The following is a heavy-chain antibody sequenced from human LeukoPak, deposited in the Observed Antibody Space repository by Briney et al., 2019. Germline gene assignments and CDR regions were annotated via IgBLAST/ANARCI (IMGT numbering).Heavy chain of an antibody. CDR2: INNDGSST. D-gene: IGHD5-18*01. CDR3: ARGGYGRGDY. J-gene: IGHJ4*02. Sequence: GGSLRLSCAASGYTSGSYWMYWVRQAPGKGLVWVSRINNDGSSTIYADSVKGRFTISRDNAKNSLYLQMNSLRAEDTAVYYCARGGYGRGDYWGQGTLVTVSS. V-gene: IGHV3-74*01. CDR1: GYTSGSYW.